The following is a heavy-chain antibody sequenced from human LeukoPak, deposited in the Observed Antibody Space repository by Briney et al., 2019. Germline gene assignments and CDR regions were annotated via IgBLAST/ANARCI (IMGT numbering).Heavy chain of an antibody. CDR2: IFYSGSS. D-gene: IGHD3-22*01. CDR1: GGSISSYY. V-gene: IGHV4-59*01. J-gene: IGHJ3*02. CDR3: AREWTGDYYDSSGYPDLYAFDI. Sequence: SETLSLTCTVSGGSISSYYWSWVRQPPGKGLEWIGYIFYSGSSNYNPSLKSRVTMSVDTSKNQLSLKLSSVTAADTAVYYCAREWTGDYYDSSGYPDLYAFDIWGQGTMVTVSS.